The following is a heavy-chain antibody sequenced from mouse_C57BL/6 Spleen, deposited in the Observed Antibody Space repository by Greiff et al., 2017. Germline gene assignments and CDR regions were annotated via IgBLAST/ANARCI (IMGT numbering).Heavy chain of an antibody. V-gene: IGHV5-4*01. CDR3: AREDY. J-gene: IGHJ2*01. CDR1: GFTFSSYA. CDR2: ISDGGSYT. Sequence: EVHLVESGGGLVKPGGSLKLSCAASGFTFSSYAMSWVRQTPEKRLEWVATISDGGSYTYYPDNVKGRVTISRDNAKNNLYLQMSHLKSEDTAMNYCAREDYWGQGTTLTVSS.